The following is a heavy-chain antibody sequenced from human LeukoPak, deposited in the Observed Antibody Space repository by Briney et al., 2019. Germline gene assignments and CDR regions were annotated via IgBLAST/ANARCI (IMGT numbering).Heavy chain of an antibody. Sequence: GASVKVSCKASGYTFTGYYMHWVRQAPGQGLEWMGWINPNSGGTNYAQKFQGRVTMTRDTSISTAYMELSRLRSDDTAVYYCARDLGPGWLQPIGWGQGTLVTVSS. D-gene: IGHD5-24*01. CDR3: ARDLGPGWLQPIG. J-gene: IGHJ4*02. V-gene: IGHV1-2*02. CDR1: GYTFTGYY. CDR2: INPNSGGT.